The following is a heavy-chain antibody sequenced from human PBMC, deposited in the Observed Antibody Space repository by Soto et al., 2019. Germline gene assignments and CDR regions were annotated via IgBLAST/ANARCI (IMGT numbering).Heavy chain of an antibody. CDR1: GFTFSDYY. J-gene: IGHJ4*02. Sequence: GESLKISCAASGFTFSDYYMSWIRQAPGKGLEWVSYISSSSSYTNYADSVKGRFTISRDNAKNSLYLQMNSLRAEDTAVYYCARGLGTDYGDERREVYFDYWGQGTLVTVSS. CDR2: ISSSSSYT. CDR3: ARGLGTDYGDERREVYFDY. D-gene: IGHD4-17*01. V-gene: IGHV3-11*06.